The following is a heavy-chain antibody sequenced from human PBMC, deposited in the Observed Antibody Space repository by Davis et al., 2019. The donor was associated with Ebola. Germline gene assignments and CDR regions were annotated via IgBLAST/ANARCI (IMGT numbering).Heavy chain of an antibody. J-gene: IGHJ4*02. CDR2: IYYSGST. CDR3: ARELTLDFWSGYYRS. D-gene: IGHD3-3*01. CDR1: GGSISSYY. Sequence: PSETLSLTCTVSGGSISSYYWSWIRQPPGKGLEWIGYIYYSGSTNYNPSLKSRVTISVDTSKNQFSLKLSSVTAADTAVYYCARELTLDFWSGYYRSWGQGTLVTVSS. V-gene: IGHV4-59*12.